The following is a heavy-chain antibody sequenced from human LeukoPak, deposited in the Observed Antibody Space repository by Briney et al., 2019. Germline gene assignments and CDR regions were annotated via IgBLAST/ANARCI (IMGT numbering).Heavy chain of an antibody. D-gene: IGHD2-2*01. J-gene: IGHJ5*02. Sequence: GGSLRLSCAASGFTFSSYWMHWVRQAPGKGLVWVSRINSDGSSTSYADSVKGRFTISRDNAKNTLYLQMNSLRAEDTAVYYCARFPRVVPAANNWFDPWGQGTLVTVSS. CDR1: GFTFSSYW. CDR2: INSDGSST. CDR3: ARFPRVVPAANNWFDP. V-gene: IGHV3-74*01.